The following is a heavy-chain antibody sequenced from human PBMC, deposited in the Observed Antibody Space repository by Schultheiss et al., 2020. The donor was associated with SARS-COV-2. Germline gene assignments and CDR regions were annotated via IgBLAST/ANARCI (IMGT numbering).Heavy chain of an antibody. D-gene: IGHD5-18*01. Sequence: GESLKISCAASGFTFSSYGMHWVRQAPGKGLEWVAVISYDGSNKYYADSVKGRFTISRDNAKNSLYLQMNSLRAEDTALYYCAKDGEGVYSYGYVDYWGQGTLVTVSS. V-gene: IGHV3-30*18. CDR1: GFTFSSYG. CDR3: AKDGEGVYSYGYVDY. J-gene: IGHJ4*02. CDR2: ISYDGSNK.